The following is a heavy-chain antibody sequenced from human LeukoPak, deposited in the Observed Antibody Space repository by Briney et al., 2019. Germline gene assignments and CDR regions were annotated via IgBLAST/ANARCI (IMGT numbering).Heavy chain of an antibody. CDR2: MNPASGNT. Sequence: GASVKVSCKXSGYTFTSNDINWVRQATRQGLEWMGYMNPASGNTGYAQKFQGRVTMTTDTSISTAYMELSSLRSEDTAVYYCARVPREIASIWGQGTMVTVSS. V-gene: IGHV1-8*01. CDR3: ARVPREIASI. CDR1: GYTFTSND. D-gene: IGHD3-16*02. J-gene: IGHJ3*02.